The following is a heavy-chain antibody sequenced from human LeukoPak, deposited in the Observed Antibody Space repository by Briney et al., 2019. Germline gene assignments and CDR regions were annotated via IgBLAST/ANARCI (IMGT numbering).Heavy chain of an antibody. CDR3: AKDRVYYYDSSGPDAFDI. CDR1: GSTFSSYA. Sequence: GGSLRLSCAASGSTFSSYAMSWVRQAPGKGLEWVSAISGSGGSTYYADSVKGRFTISRDNSKNTLYLQMNSLRAEDTAVYYCAKDRVYYYDSSGPDAFDIWGQGTMVTVSS. CDR2: ISGSGGST. V-gene: IGHV3-23*01. J-gene: IGHJ3*02. D-gene: IGHD3-22*01.